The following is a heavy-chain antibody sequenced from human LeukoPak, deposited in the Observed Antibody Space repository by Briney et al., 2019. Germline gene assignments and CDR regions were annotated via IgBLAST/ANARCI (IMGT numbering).Heavy chain of an antibody. CDR1: GYTSSGYY. D-gene: IGHD3-22*01. Sequence: ASVKVSCKASGYTSSGYYLHWVRQAPGQGLEWMGWINPNSGGTNSAQKFQGRVTMTRDTSIITAYMELSRLRSDDTAAYFCARGYYDSSDYEYFQHWGQGTLVTVSS. CDR3: ARGYYDSSDYEYFQH. J-gene: IGHJ1*01. CDR2: INPNSGGT. V-gene: IGHV1-2*02.